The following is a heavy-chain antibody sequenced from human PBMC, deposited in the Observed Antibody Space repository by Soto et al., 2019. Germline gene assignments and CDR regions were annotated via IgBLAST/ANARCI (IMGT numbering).Heavy chain of an antibody. CDR3: ASTIAAAGLGVYFDY. D-gene: IGHD6-13*01. CDR1: GGSISSYY. Sequence: QVQLQESGPGLVKPSETLSLTCTVSGGSISSYYWSWIRQPPGKGLEWIGYIYYSGSTNYNPSLKSRVTISVDTSKNQFSLKLSSVTAADTAVYYCASTIAAAGLGVYFDYWGQGTLVTVSS. V-gene: IGHV4-59*01. CDR2: IYYSGST. J-gene: IGHJ4*02.